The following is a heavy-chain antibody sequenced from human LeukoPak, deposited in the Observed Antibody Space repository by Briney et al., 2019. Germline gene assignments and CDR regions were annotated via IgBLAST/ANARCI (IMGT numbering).Heavy chain of an antibody. CDR2: VNPNSGDT. CDR3: ATDFLGGGEDY. J-gene: IGHJ4*02. Sequence: ASVKVSCKASGYIFTGYHIHWVRQAPGQGLESMGWVNPNSGDTSYAQNFQGRVTMTRDTSINTAYMELSRLRSEDTAVYYCATDFLGGGEDYWGQGTLVTVSS. CDR1: GYIFTGYH. V-gene: IGHV1-2*02. D-gene: IGHD2-21*01.